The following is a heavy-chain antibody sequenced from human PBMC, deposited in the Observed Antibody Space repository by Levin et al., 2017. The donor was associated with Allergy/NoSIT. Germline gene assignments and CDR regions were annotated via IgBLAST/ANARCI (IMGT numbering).Heavy chain of an antibody. CDR2: ISSSGSTI. J-gene: IGHJ3*02. Sequence: PGGSLRLSCAASGFTFSSYEMNWVRQAPGKGLEWVSYISSSGSTIYYADSVKGRFTISRDNAKNSLYLQMNSLRAEDTAVYYCARKAPHCTGGVCPDIDAFDIWGQGTMVTVSS. CDR3: ARKAPHCTGGVCPDIDAFDI. D-gene: IGHD2-8*02. CDR1: GFTFSSYE. V-gene: IGHV3-48*03.